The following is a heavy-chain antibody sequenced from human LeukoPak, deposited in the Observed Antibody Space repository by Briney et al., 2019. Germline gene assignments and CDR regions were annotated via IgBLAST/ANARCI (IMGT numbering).Heavy chain of an antibody. D-gene: IGHD6-19*01. J-gene: IGHJ4*02. V-gene: IGHV3-23*01. CDR1: GFTFSSYA. CDR3: AKDIGIAVAGSFDY. CDR2: ISGSGGST. Sequence: TGGSLRLSCAASGFTFSSYAMSWVRQAPGKGLEWVSAISGSGGSTYYADSVKGRFTISRDNSKNTLYLQMSSLRAEDTAVYYCAKDIGIAVAGSFDYWGQGTLVTVSS.